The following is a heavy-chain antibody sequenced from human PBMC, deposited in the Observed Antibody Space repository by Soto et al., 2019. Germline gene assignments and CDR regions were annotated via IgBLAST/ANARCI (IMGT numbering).Heavy chain of an antibody. D-gene: IGHD3-16*01. CDR2: IHHSGAT. CDR1: GDSITGDNW. J-gene: IGHJ2*01. V-gene: IGHV4-4*02. CDR3: APQGFSLWGF. Sequence: TSETLSLTCAVSGDSITGDNWWSWVRQTPGKGLEWIGEIHHSGATNYNPSLKSRVTISVDKSKNQFSLKLNSVTAADTAMFYCAPQGFSLWGFGGR.